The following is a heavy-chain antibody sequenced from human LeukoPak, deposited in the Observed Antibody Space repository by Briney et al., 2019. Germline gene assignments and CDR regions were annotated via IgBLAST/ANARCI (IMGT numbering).Heavy chain of an antibody. D-gene: IGHD4-17*01. CDR3: TRDHDYGDYDF. V-gene: IGHV3-11*04. CDR2: ISSSGVSI. CDR1: GFTFSDYY. Sequence: GGSLRLSCAASGFTFSDYYMSWTRQAPGRGLEWVSYISSSGVSISYADAVRGRFTISRDNAKNSVYLQMDSLRVDDTAVYYCTRDHDYGDYDFWGQGIVVTVSS. J-gene: IGHJ4*02.